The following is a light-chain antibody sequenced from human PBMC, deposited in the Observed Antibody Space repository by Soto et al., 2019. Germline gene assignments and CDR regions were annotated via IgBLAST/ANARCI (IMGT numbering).Light chain of an antibody. CDR3: QQRSNWPVT. CDR2: DAS. CDR1: QGVSSY. J-gene: IGKJ2*01. Sequence: EIVLTQSPATLSLSPGERATLSCRASQGVSSYLAWYQQKPGQAPRLLIYDASNRATGIPARFSGSGSGTDFTLTISSLEPEDFAVYYCQQRSNWPVTFGQGTKVDIK. V-gene: IGKV3-11*01.